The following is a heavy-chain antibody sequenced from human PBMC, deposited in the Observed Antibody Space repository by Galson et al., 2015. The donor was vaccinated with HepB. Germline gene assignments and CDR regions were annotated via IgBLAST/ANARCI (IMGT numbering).Heavy chain of an antibody. CDR3: AKELSGYALQPFDY. V-gene: IGHV3-23*01. Sequence: SLRLSCAASGFTFSSYDISWVRQAPGKGLEWVSGIRGTGGSTYYADSVKGRFTISRDSSKNTLYLQMNSLRVEDTAVYYCAKELSGYALQPFDYWGQGTLVTVSS. CDR2: IRGTGGST. J-gene: IGHJ4*02. D-gene: IGHD5-12*01. CDR1: GFTFSSYD.